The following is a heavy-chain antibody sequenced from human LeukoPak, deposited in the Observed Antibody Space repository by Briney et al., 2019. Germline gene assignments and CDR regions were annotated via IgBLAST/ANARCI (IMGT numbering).Heavy chain of an antibody. J-gene: IGHJ6*03. Sequence: PSETLSLTCTVSGGSISSYYWSWIRQPPGKGLEWIGYIYYSGSTNYNPSLKSRVTISVDTSKNQFSLKLSSVTAADTAVYYCASRGYYGDSYYYYMDVWGKGTTVTVSS. CDR1: GGSISSYY. D-gene: IGHD4-17*01. CDR3: ASRGYYGDSYYYYMDV. CDR2: IYYSGST. V-gene: IGHV4-59*01.